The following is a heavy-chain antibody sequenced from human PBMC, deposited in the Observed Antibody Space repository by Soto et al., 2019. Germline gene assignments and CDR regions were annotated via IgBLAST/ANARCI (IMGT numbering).Heavy chain of an antibody. CDR2: IWYDGSNK. V-gene: IGHV3-33*01. CDR3: ARDKAGTTAYYGMDV. CDR1: LFTFSSYG. J-gene: IGHJ6*02. D-gene: IGHD1-1*01. Sequence: PLRLSCTASLFTFSSYGMHWVLQTPFKGLEWVAVIWYDGSNKYYADSVKGRFTISRDNSKNTLYLQMNSLRAEDTAVYYCARDKAGTTAYYGMDVWGQGTTVTVSS.